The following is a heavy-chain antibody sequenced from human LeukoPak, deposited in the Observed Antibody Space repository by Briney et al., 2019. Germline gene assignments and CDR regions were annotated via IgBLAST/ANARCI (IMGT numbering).Heavy chain of an antibody. J-gene: IGHJ4*02. CDR3: ARAVEMATSPTSFDY. V-gene: IGHV1-46*01. CDR2: INPSGGST. Sequence: GASVKISCKASGYTFTSYYMHRVRQAPGQGLEWMGIINPSGGSTSYAQKFQGRVTMTRDTSTSTVYMELSSLRSEDTAVYYCARAVEMATSPTSFDYWGQGTLVTVSS. D-gene: IGHD5-24*01. CDR1: GYTFTSYY.